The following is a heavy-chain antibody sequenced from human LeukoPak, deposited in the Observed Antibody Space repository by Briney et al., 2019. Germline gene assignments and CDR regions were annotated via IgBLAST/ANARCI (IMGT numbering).Heavy chain of an antibody. J-gene: IGHJ4*02. Sequence: GGSLRLSCAASGFTFSSYSMNWVRQAPGKGLEGASSISSSSSYIYYANSVKGRFTISRDNAKNSLYLQMNSLRAEDTAVYYCARPSYSSGWYDFDYWGQGTLVTVSS. D-gene: IGHD6-19*01. CDR1: GFTFSSYS. CDR2: ISSSSSYI. CDR3: ARPSYSSGWYDFDY. V-gene: IGHV3-21*01.